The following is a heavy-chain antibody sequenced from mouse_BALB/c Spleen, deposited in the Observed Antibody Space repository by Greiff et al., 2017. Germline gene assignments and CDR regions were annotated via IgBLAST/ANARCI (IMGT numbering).Heavy chain of an antibody. CDR3: ARIPYVRDAMDY. D-gene: IGHD3-3*01. CDR2: IWWNDNK. V-gene: IGHV8-11*01. CDR1: GFSLSTYGIG. J-gene: IGHJ4*01. Sequence: ESGPGILQPSQTLSLTCSFSGFSLSTYGIGVGWIRQPSGKGLEWLAHIWWNDNKYYNTALKSRLTISKDTSNNQVFLKIASVDTADTATYYCARIPYVRDAMDYWGQGTSVTVSS.